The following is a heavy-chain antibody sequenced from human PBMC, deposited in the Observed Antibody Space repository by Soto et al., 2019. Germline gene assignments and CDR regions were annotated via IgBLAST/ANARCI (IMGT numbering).Heavy chain of an antibody. CDR3: AKRRGAGGHFDY. CDR2: VSSGGGT. J-gene: IGHJ4*02. D-gene: IGHD2-15*01. V-gene: IGHV3-23*01. Sequence: EVELLESGGGLVQPEGSLRLSCAASGFTFSTYAMGWVRQAPGKGLEWVSVVSSGGGTHYAASVKGRFTVSRDNSKNTLSLQMNSLRADDTAVYYCAKRRGAGGHFDYWGQGALVTVSS. CDR1: GFTFSTYA.